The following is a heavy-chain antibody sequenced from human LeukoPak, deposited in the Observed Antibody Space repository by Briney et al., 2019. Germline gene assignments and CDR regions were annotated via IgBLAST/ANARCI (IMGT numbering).Heavy chain of an antibody. CDR1: GYSISTDYY. D-gene: IGHD3-22*01. Sequence: PSETLSLTCSVSGYSISTDYYWGWIRQAPGKGLEWIGIINHRGSTNYNPSLKSRVTISPDTSKNQFSLKLSSVTAADTAVYYCARVGDTSGYFQHFDYWGQGNLVTVSS. J-gene: IGHJ4*01. CDR2: INHRGST. CDR3: ARVGDTSGYFQHFDY. V-gene: IGHV4-38-2*02.